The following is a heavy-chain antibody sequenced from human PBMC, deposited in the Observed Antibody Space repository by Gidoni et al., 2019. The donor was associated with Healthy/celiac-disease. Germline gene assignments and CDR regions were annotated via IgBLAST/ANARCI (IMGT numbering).Heavy chain of an antibody. Sequence: QVQLVESGGGVVQPGRSLRLSCAASGFTFSSYGMHWVRQAPGKGLEWVAVISYDGSNKDYADSVKGRFTISRDNSKNTLYLQMNSLRAEDTAVYYCAKDLENEWLCYYMDVWGKGTTVTVSS. CDR2: ISYDGSNK. D-gene: IGHD3-3*01. V-gene: IGHV3-30*18. CDR1: GFTFSSYG. J-gene: IGHJ6*03. CDR3: AKDLENEWLCYYMDV.